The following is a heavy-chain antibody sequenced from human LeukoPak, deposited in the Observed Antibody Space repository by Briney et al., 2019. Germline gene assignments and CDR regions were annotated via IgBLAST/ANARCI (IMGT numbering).Heavy chain of an antibody. CDR3: ASSDTAMAWFDP. CDR2: FDPNTGGTGYV. CDR1: GYTFTAYY. V-gene: IGHV1-2*06. J-gene: IGHJ5*02. Sequence: ASVKVSCKASGYTFTAYYMHWVRQAPGQGLEWMGRFDPNTGGTGYVRYAQKFQGRVTMTRDTSISTAYMELSRLRSDDTAVYYCASSDTAMAWFDPWGQGTLVTVSS. D-gene: IGHD5-18*01.